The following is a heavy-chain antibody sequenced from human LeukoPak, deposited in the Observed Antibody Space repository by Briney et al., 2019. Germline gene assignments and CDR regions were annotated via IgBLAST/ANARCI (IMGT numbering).Heavy chain of an antibody. J-gene: IGHJ3*02. CDR1: GFTFSSYA. D-gene: IGHD6-6*01. CDR3: AKDRWGIAARVNAFDI. CDR2: ISGSGGST. V-gene: IGHV3-23*01. Sequence: GGSLRLSCAASGFTFSSYAMSWVRQAPGKGLEWVSAISGSGGSTYYADSVKGRFTISRDNSKNTLYLQMNSLGAEDTAVYYCAKDRWGIAARVNAFDIWGQGTMVTVSS.